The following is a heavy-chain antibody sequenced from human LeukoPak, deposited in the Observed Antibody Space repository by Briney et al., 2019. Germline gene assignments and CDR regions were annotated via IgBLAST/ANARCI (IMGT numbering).Heavy chain of an antibody. Sequence: ASVKVPCKASGYTFTSYAMNWVRQAPGQGLEWMGWINTNTGNPTYAQGFTGRFVFSLDTSVSTAYLQISSLKAEDTAVYYCARAPGSLRYFDWLPNYYYYYMDVWGKGTTVTVSS. V-gene: IGHV7-4-1*02. D-gene: IGHD3-9*01. CDR2: INTNTGNP. CDR1: GYTFTSYA. J-gene: IGHJ6*03. CDR3: ARAPGSLRYFDWLPNYYYYYMDV.